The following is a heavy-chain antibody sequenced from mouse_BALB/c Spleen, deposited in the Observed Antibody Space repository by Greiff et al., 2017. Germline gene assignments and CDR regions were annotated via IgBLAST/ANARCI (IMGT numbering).Heavy chain of an antibody. Sequence: DVHLVESGGGLVQPGGSRKLSCAASGFTFSSFGMHWVRQAPEKGLEWVAYISSGSSTIYYADTVKGRFTISRDNPKNTLFLQMTSLRSEDTAMYYCARSTTKEAYYAMDYWGQGTSVTVSS. D-gene: IGHD2-1*01. V-gene: IGHV5-17*02. J-gene: IGHJ4*01. CDR1: GFTFSSFG. CDR3: ARSTTKEAYYAMDY. CDR2: ISSGSSTI.